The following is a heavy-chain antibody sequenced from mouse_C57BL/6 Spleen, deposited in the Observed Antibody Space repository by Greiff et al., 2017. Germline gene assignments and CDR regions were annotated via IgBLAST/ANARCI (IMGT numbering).Heavy chain of an antibody. Sequence: EVKLMESGGGLVQPGESLKLSCESNEYEFPSHDMSWVRKTPEKRLELVAAINSDGGSTYYPDTMERRFIISRDNTKKTLYLQMSSLRSEDTALYYCARSRYDYGAMDYWGQGTSVTVSS. CDR1: EYEFPSHD. CDR3: ARSRYDYGAMDY. D-gene: IGHD2-4*01. V-gene: IGHV5-2*01. J-gene: IGHJ4*01. CDR2: INSDGGST.